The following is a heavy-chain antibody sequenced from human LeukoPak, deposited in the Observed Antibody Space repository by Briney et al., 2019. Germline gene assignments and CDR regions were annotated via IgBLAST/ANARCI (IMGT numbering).Heavy chain of an antibody. CDR2: IYSDGNT. J-gene: IGHJ4*02. V-gene: IGHV3-53*01. CDR3: AVGYCSGGSCYSGGDY. CDR1: GFTFSNYW. Sequence: GGSLRLSCAASGFTFSNYWMHWVRQAPGKGLVWVSIIYSDGNTYYADSVKGRFTISRDNSKNTLYLQMNRLRAEDTAVYYCAVGYCSGGSCYSGGDYWGQGALVTVSS. D-gene: IGHD2-15*01.